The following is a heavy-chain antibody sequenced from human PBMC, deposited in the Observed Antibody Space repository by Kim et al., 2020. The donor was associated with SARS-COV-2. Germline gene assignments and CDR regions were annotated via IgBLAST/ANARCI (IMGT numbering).Heavy chain of an antibody. D-gene: IGHD6-13*01. CDR3: ARVGLGGSSWYYFDH. CDR1: GFIFSDYY. V-gene: IGHV3-11*05. Sequence: GGSRRLSCVASGFIFSDYYMSWIRQAPGKGLEWISYISAVNSYTNYADSVKGRFTISREPAENALYLQMDSLRDEDTAVYYCARVGLGGSSWYYFDHWG. CDR2: ISAVNSYT. J-gene: IGHJ4*01.